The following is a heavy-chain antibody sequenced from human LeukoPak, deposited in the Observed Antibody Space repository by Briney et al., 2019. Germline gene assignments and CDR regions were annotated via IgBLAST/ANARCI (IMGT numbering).Heavy chain of an antibody. D-gene: IGHD5-24*01. CDR2: ISSSSSTI. Sequence: PGGSLRLSCAASGFTFSSYSMNWVRQAPGKGLEWVSYISSSSSTIYYADSVKGRFTISRDNAKNSLYLQMNSLRAEDTAVYYCARGMGWLRYPKSYFDYWGQGTLVTVSS. V-gene: IGHV3-48*01. CDR1: GFTFSSYS. CDR3: ARGMGWLRYPKSYFDY. J-gene: IGHJ4*02.